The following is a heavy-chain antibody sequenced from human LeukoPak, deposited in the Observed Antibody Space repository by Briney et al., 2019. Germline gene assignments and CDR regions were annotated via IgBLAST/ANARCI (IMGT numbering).Heavy chain of an antibody. CDR1: GGSISGGGYS. D-gene: IGHD1-1*01. V-gene: IGHV4-30-4*07. Sequence: SETLSLTCAVSGGSISGGGYSWSWIRQPQGKGLEWIGYFLYSGNTYYNPSLKSRVTISVDTSKNQFSLKLSSVTAADTAVYYCAKAGIGIRDWNPEDDAFDIWGQGTMVTVSS. CDR3: AKAGIGIRDWNPEDDAFDI. CDR2: FLYSGNT. J-gene: IGHJ3*02.